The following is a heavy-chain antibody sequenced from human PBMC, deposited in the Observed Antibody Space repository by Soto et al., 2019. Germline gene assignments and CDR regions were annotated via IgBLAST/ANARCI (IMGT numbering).Heavy chain of an antibody. CDR2: ISYDGSNK. CDR3: AKELELRYYYYYMDV. V-gene: IGHV3-30*18. CDR1: GFTFSSYG. D-gene: IGHD1-7*01. J-gene: IGHJ6*03. Sequence: GGSLRLSCAASGFTFSSYGMHWVRQAPGKGLEWVAVISYDGSNKYYADSVKGRFTISRDNSKNTLYLQMNSLRAEDTAVYCCAKELELRYYYYYMDVWGKGTTVTVSS.